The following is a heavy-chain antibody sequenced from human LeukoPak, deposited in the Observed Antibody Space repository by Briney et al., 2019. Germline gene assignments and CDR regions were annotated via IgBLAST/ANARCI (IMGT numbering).Heavy chain of an antibody. J-gene: IGHJ4*02. Sequence: GGSLRLSCAASGFTFSSYEMNWVCQAPGKGLEWVSYISSSGSTIYYADSVKGRFTISRDNAKNSLYLQMNSLRAEDTAVYYCARSDPRITMIAGFDYWGQGTLVTVSS. D-gene: IGHD3-22*01. V-gene: IGHV3-48*03. CDR3: ARSDPRITMIAGFDY. CDR2: ISSSGSTI. CDR1: GFTFSSYE.